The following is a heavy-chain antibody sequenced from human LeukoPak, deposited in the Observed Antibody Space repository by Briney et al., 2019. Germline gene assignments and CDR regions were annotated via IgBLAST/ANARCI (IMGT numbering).Heavy chain of an antibody. CDR1: GYTFTSYV. CDR2: ISAYNGNT. CDR3: ARDTEDIVVVPDQTSPDYYYYGMDV. D-gene: IGHD2-2*01. J-gene: IGHJ6*04. Sequence: GASVKVSCKASGYTFTSYVISWVRQAPGQGLEWMGWISAYNGNTNYAQKLQGRVTMTTDTSTSTAYMELRSMRSDETAVYYCARDTEDIVVVPDQTSPDYYYYGMDVWGKGTTVTVSS. V-gene: IGHV1-18*04.